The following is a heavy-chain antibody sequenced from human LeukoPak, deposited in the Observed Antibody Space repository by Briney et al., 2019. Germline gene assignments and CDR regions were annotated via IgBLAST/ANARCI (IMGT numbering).Heavy chain of an antibody. D-gene: IGHD3-22*01. J-gene: IGHJ4*02. CDR2: IYHSGST. V-gene: IGHV4-39*07. CDR3: ARDYYDSSGYYLD. Sequence: SETLSLTCTVSGVSISSSNSYWGWIRQPPGKGLEWIGSIYHSGSTYYNPSLKSRVTISVDTSKNQFSLKLSSVTAADTAVYYCARDYYDSSGYYLDWGQGTLVTVSS. CDR1: GVSISSSNSY.